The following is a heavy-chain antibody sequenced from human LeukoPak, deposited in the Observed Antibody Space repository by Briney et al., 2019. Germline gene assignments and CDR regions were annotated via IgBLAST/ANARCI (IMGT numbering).Heavy chain of an antibody. CDR2: IKHSGST. CDR3: ARGRLVRYRAYYDFWSGYSALDY. V-gene: IGHV4-34*01. J-gene: IGHJ4*02. CDR1: GGSFSGYY. D-gene: IGHD3-3*01. Sequence: SGTLAPTLPGLGGSFSGYYWSWVPQPPGKGLGWSWEIKHSGSTKYNPSLKSRVTISVDTPKNQFSLKLSSVTAADTAVYYCARGRLVRYRAYYDFWSGYSALDYWGQGTLVTVSS.